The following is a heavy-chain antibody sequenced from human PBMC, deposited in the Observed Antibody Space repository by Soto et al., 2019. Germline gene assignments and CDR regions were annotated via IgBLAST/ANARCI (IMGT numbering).Heavy chain of an antibody. CDR1: GFTFSSYS. J-gene: IGHJ6*03. D-gene: IGHD3-3*01. CDR3: ARDFSAGGSWTLSNYDFWSVLYMDV. Sequence: GGSLRLSCAASGFTFSSYSMNWVRQAPGKGLEWVSSISSSSSYIYYADSVKGRFTISRDNAKNSLYLQMNSLRAEDTAVYYCARDFSAGGSWTLSNYDFWSVLYMDVWGIGTTVTVSS. V-gene: IGHV3-21*01. CDR2: ISSSSSYI.